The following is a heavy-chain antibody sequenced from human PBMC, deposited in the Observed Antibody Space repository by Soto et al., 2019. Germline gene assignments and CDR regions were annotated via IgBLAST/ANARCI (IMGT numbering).Heavy chain of an antibody. V-gene: IGHV3-30-3*01. Sequence: PGGSLRLSCAASGFTFSSYAMHWVRQAPGKGLEWVAVISYDGSNKYYADSVKGRFTISRDNSKNTLYLQMNSLRAEDTAVYYCARDLGGSYPGTFDIWGQGTMVTVS. CDR1: GFTFSSYA. J-gene: IGHJ3*02. D-gene: IGHD1-26*01. CDR3: ARDLGGSYPGTFDI. CDR2: ISYDGSNK.